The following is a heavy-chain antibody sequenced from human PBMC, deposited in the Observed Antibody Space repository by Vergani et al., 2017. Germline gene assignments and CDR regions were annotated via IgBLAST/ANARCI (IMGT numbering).Heavy chain of an antibody. V-gene: IGHV1-2*02. J-gene: IGHJ5*02. CDR1: GYTFTGYY. CDR3: AGESITIFGVVTSTAWFDP. CDR2: INPNSGGT. Sequence: QVQLVQSGAEVKKPGASVKVSCKASGYTFTGYYMHWVRQAPGQGLEWMGWINPNSGGTNYAQKFQGRVTMNRDTSISTAYMELSRLRSDDTAVYYCAGESITIFGVVTSTAWFDPWGQGTLVTVSS. D-gene: IGHD3-3*01.